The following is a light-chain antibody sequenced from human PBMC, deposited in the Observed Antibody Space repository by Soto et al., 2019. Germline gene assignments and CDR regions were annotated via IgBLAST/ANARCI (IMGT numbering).Light chain of an antibody. Sequence: EVVLTQSPGTLSLSPGERATLSCRASETVSSTYLAWFHQKPGQPPRLLIYGASGRAAGIPDRFSGSGSGTDFTLTINSLQPEDFATYYCQQCGSSGTFGQGTKVDIK. J-gene: IGKJ1*01. V-gene: IGKV3-20*01. CDR3: QQCGSSGT. CDR2: GAS. CDR1: ETVSSTY.